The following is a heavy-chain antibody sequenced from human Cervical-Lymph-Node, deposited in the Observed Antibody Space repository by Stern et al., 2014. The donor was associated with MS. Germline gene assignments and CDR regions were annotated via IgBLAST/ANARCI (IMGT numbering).Heavy chain of an antibody. V-gene: IGHV1-69*01. D-gene: IGHD1-26*01. J-gene: IGHJ6*02. CDR2: IIPIFGTA. Sequence: QVQLVQSGAEVKKPGSSVKVSCKASGGTFRSYAISWVRQAPGQGLEWMGGIIPIFGTANYAQKFQGRVTITADESTSTAYMELSSLRSEDTAVYYCARDRAIVGATSYYYGMDVWGQGTTVTVSS. CDR1: GGTFRSYA. CDR3: ARDRAIVGATSYYYGMDV.